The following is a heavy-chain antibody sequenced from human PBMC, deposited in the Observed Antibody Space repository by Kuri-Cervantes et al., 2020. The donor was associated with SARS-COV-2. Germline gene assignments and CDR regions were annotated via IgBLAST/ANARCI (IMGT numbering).Heavy chain of an antibody. D-gene: IGHD6-25*01. CDR2: ISYDGSNK. CDR1: GFTFSSYA. CDR3: ARQGGRAIYFDY. J-gene: IGHJ4*02. V-gene: IGHV3-30-3*01. Sequence: GESLKISCAASGFTFSSYAMHWVRQAPGKGLEWVAVISYDGSNKYYADSVKGRFTISRDNSKNTLYLQMNNLRAEDTAVYYCARQGGRAIYFDYWGQGTLVTVSS.